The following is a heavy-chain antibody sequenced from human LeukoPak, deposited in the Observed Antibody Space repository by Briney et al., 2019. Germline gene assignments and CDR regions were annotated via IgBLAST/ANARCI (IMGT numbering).Heavy chain of an antibody. J-gene: IGHJ4*02. CDR1: GFTFHHYA. D-gene: IGHD5-12*01. V-gene: IGHV3-9*01. Sequence: TGGSLRLSCAASGFTFHHYAIHWVRQVPGKGLEWVSGISWNSAYIGYADSVKGRFTISRDNAKNSVYLQMNSLRAEDTALYYCAKDKAPLYSGYDWDLDFWGQGTMVTVSS. CDR3: AKDKAPLYSGYDWDLDF. CDR2: ISWNSAYI.